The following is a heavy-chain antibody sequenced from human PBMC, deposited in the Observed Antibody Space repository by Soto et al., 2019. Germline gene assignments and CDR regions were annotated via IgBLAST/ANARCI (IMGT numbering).Heavy chain of an antibody. J-gene: IGHJ4*02. CDR1: GGTFSSYT. CDR3: ARDRSTLDSGGFEY. V-gene: IGHV1-69*08. D-gene: IGHD6-25*01. CDR2: IIPILGIA. Sequence: QVQLVQSGAEVKKPGSSVKVSCKASGGTFSSYTISWVRQAPGQGLEWMGRIIPILGIANYAQKFQGRVTKTADKSTSTAYIELSSLRSEDTAVYYCARDRSTLDSGGFEYWGQGTLVTVSS.